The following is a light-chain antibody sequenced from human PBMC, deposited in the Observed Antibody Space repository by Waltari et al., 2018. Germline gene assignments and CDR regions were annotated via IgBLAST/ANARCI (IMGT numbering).Light chain of an antibody. CDR1: SSDVGSYNL. CDR3: CSYAGSSTLV. Sequence: HSALTQPASVSGSPGQSITISCTGTSSDVGSYNLVSWYQQHPDKAPKLMIYEDSKRPPGVSNRFSGSKSGNTASLTISGLQAEDEADYYCCSYAGSSTLVFGGGTKLTVL. V-gene: IGLV2-23*01. J-gene: IGLJ3*02. CDR2: EDS.